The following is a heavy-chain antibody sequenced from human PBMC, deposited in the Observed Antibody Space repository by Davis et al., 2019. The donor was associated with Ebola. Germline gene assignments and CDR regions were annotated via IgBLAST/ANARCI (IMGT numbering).Heavy chain of an antibody. D-gene: IGHD6-19*01. J-gene: IGHJ4*02. Sequence: GESLKISCAAPGFTLSGYDMNWVRQAPGKGLQWVAVIWDDGSNKYYADSVKGRFTISRDNAKNTLYLQMNSLRAEDTAVYYCATTPQYSSGQNKPFDYWGQGTLVTVSS. CDR2: IWDDGSNK. V-gene: IGHV3-33*01. CDR1: GFTLSGYD. CDR3: ATTPQYSSGQNKPFDY.